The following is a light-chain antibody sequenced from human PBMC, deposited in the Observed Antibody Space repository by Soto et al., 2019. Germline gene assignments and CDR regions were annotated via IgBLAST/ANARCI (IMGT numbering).Light chain of an antibody. V-gene: IGKV3-20*01. CDR2: GAS. Sequence: EFVLTQSPAPLSLSPGERATLSCRASQSVSSSYLAWYQQQPGQAPRLLIYGASNRATGIPDRFSGSGSGTDSTLTISRLDPEDFAVYYCQQYGSSGTFGQGTKVDIK. CDR1: QSVSSSY. CDR3: QQYGSSGT. J-gene: IGKJ1*01.